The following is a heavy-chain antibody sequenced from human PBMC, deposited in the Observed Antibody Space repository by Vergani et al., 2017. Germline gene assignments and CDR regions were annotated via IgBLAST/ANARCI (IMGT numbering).Heavy chain of an antibody. V-gene: IGHV4-39*01. J-gene: IGHJ5*02. CDR3: ARFYDSSGNYRIIVDA. CDR1: NGSITSNSFY. D-gene: IGHD3-22*01. CDR2: ICYRGST. Sequence: QLQLQESGPGLVKPSETLSLTCSVSNGSITSNSFYLGWLRPSPEKGLQWIAMICYRGSTYYSPSLRSRLTVSLDKSKSQFSLGMNSVTAADTAVYYCARFYDSSGNYRIIVDAWGQGTLVTVSS.